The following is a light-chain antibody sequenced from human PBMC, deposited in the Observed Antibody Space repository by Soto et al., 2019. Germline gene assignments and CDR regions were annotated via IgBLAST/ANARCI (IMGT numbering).Light chain of an antibody. CDR1: SSDVGTQNY. CDR3: LSYTSSYTVV. Sequence: QSALTQPASGSGSPGQSITISCTGSSSDVGTQNYVSWYQQHPDKAPKLMIYEVSDRPSGVSNRFSGSKSGNTASLTISGVQAEDEADYYCLSYTSSYTVVFGGGTKLTVL. V-gene: IGLV2-14*01. J-gene: IGLJ2*01. CDR2: EVS.